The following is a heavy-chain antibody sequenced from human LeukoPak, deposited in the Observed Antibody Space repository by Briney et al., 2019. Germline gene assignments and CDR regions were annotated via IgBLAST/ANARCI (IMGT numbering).Heavy chain of an antibody. CDR2: IYYSGST. D-gene: IGHD3-3*01. CDR3: ARERKGFLEWLSHDYYYYMDV. Sequence: PSETLSLTCTVSGGSISSSSYYWGWIRQPPGKGLEWIGSIYYSGSTYYNPSLKSRVTISVDTSKNQFSLKLSSVTAADTAVYYCARERKGFLEWLSHDYYYYMDVWGKGTTVTVSS. J-gene: IGHJ6*03. V-gene: IGHV4-39*07. CDR1: GGSISSSSYY.